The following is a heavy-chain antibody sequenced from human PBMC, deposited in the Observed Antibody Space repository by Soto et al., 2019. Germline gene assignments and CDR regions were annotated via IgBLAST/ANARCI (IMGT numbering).Heavy chain of an antibody. Sequence: AWSLRLSCAASGLPFNSYARSWVRPATGKGLEWVSAISGSGGSTYYADSVKGRFTISRDNSKNTLYLQMNSLRAEDTAVEDCAKALSDLSYFDWFDPWGQGTLVTFSS. CDR2: ISGSGGST. CDR3: AKALSDLSYFDWFDP. CDR1: GLPFNSYA. D-gene: IGHD3-10*01. J-gene: IGHJ5*02. V-gene: IGHV3-23*01.